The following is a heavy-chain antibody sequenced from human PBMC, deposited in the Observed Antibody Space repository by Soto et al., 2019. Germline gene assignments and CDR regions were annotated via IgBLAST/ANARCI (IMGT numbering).Heavy chain of an antibody. CDR1: GFTFSSYA. J-gene: IGHJ4*02. V-gene: IGHV3-23*01. Sequence: EVQLLESGGGLVQPGGSLRLSCAASGFTFSSYAMSWVRQAPGKGLEWVSAISGGGGRTYYADSVKGRFTISGDNSNNTLYLQMNSLRAEDTSVYYCAKDRDYYESSGYYTHWGQGTLVTVCS. CDR2: ISGGGGRT. D-gene: IGHD3-22*01. CDR3: AKDRDYYESSGYYTH.